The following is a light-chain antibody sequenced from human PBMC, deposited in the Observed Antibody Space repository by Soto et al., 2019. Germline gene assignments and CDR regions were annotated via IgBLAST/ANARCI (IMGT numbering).Light chain of an antibody. Sequence: DIQMTQSPSTLSASVGDRVTITCRASQSISTWLAWYQQKPGQAPKLLIYKPSSLEGGFPSRFGGSRSGTLFNITISSLHPDDFATYYCQQYNTFPLTFGGGTTVDIK. CDR1: QSISTW. CDR2: KPS. J-gene: IGKJ4*01. CDR3: QQYNTFPLT. V-gene: IGKV1-5*03.